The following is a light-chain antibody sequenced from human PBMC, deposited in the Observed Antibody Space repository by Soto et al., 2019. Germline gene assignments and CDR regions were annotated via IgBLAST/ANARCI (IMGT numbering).Light chain of an antibody. Sequence: DVVMTQSPLSLPVTLGQPASISCRSSQSLAYSDGNTYLNWFQQRPGQSPRRLIYKVSNRDSGVRDRFSGSGSGTDFTLKISRVAAEDVGVYYCMQGTDWPPYTFGQGTKLEI. J-gene: IGKJ2*01. CDR3: MQGTDWPPYT. CDR2: KVS. V-gene: IGKV2-30*01. CDR1: QSLAYSDGNTY.